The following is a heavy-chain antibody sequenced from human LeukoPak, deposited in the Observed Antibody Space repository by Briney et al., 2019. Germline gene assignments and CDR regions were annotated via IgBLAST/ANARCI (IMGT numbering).Heavy chain of an antibody. V-gene: IGHV4-59*01. CDR1: SFSISSYY. J-gene: IGHJ4*02. CDR2: TYYSGST. D-gene: IGHD6-13*01. Sequence: SGTLSLTSTVSSFSISSYYWRWLRHPPGKGREGSGYTYYSGSTNSNPSLNSRVTISVDTSKTSAYLKLSCVSAEDTAVYYCARAEEAAAGTFDYWGQGNLVTVSS. CDR3: ARAEEAAAGTFDY.